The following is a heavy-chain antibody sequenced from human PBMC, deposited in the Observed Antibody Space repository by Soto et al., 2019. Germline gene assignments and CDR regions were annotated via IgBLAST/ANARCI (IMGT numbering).Heavy chain of an antibody. CDR2: ISGSGTNT. CDR1: GFTFRGCA. D-gene: IGHD1-1*01. J-gene: IGHJ4*02. Sequence: GGSLRLSCEASGFTFRGCAMSWVRQAPGKGPEWVSGISGSGTNTYYTDSVKGRFTVSRDDSKNILFLQMNSLRAEDTAVYYCAEVQLERRSGHYWGQGTLVTVSS. V-gene: IGHV3-23*01. CDR3: AEVQLERRSGHY.